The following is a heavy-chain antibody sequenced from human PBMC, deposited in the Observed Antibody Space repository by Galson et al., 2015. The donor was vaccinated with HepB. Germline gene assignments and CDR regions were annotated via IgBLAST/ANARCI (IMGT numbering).Heavy chain of an antibody. CDR2: ISGSGGST. D-gene: IGHD6-6*01. CDR3: ATEKGYSSSSQGAFDI. CDR1: GFTFSNAW. J-gene: IGHJ3*02. V-gene: IGHV3-23*01. Sequence: SLRLSCAASGFTFSNAWMNWVRQAPGKGLEWVSAISGSGGSTYYADSVKGRFTISRDNSKNTLYLQMNSLRAEDTAVYYCATEKGYSSSSQGAFDIWGQGTMVTVSS.